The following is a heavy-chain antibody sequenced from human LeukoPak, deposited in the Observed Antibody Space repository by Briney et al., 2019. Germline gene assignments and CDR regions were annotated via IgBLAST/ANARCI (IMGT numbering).Heavy chain of an antibody. V-gene: IGHV1-18*04. CDR2: ISAYNGNT. CDR1: GYTFTSYG. CDR3: ARAIYYGSGSYYRPDWFDP. D-gene: IGHD3-10*01. J-gene: IGHJ5*02. Sequence: ASVKVSCKASGYTFTSYGISWVRQAPGQGLEWMGRISAYNGNTNYAQKLQGRVTMTTDTSTSTAYMELRSLKSDDTAVYYCARAIYYGSGSYYRPDWFDPWGQGTLVTVSS.